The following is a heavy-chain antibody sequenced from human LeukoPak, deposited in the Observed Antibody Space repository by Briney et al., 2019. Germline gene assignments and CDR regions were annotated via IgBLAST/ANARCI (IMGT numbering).Heavy chain of an antibody. CDR1: GGSISSSNYY. CDR2: IHYSETT. Sequence: PSETLSLTCTVSGGSISSSNYYWGWIRQPPGRGLEWIASIHYSETTYYNPSLKSRVTISVDTSKNQFSLKLSSVTAADTAVYYCAKGQASWYLTSAHFDSWGQGSLVTVSS. D-gene: IGHD6-13*01. V-gene: IGHV4-39*07. CDR3: AKGQASWYLTSAHFDS. J-gene: IGHJ4*02.